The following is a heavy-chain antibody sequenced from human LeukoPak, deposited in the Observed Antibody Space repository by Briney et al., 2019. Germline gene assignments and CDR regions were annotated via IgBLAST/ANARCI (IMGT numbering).Heavy chain of an antibody. CDR3: AREVALTGYYMTSVFDY. CDR1: GGSISSSSYY. V-gene: IGHV4-39*07. D-gene: IGHD3-9*01. CDR2: IYYSGST. J-gene: IGHJ4*02. Sequence: SETLSLTCTVSGGSISSSSYYWGWIRQPPGKGLEWIGSIYYSGSTYYNPSLKSRVTISVDTSKNQFSLKLSSVTAADTAVYYCAREVALTGYYMTSVFDYWGQGTLVTVSS.